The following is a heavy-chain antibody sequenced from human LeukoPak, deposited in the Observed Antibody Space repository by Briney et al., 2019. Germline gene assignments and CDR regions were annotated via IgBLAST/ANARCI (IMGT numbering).Heavy chain of an antibody. Sequence: PAETPSLTCSVSGDSITSNDYFWGWIRQPPGKGLEWIGNRYYIGSTYYNPSLKNRVTMSVDTSKNQFSLRLSSVTAADTAVYYCARVRRAIFGVASYYYYMDVWGKGTTVTVSS. D-gene: IGHD3-3*01. J-gene: IGHJ6*03. CDR3: ARVRRAIFGVASYYYYMDV. CDR2: RYYIGST. V-gene: IGHV4-39*01. CDR1: GDSITSNDYF.